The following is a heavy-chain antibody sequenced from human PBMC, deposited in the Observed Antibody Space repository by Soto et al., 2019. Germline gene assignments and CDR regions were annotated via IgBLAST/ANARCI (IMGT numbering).Heavy chain of an antibody. CDR2: IKSKTDGGTT. D-gene: IGHD5-18*01. Sequence: GSLRLSCAASGFTFSNAWMSWVRQAPGKGLEWVGRIKSKTDGGTTDYAAPVKGRFTISRDDSKNTLYLQMNSLKTEDTAVFYCTTSGYSYGYHFDYWGQGTLVTVSS. V-gene: IGHV3-15*01. J-gene: IGHJ4*02. CDR3: TTSGYSYGYHFDY. CDR1: GFTFSNAW.